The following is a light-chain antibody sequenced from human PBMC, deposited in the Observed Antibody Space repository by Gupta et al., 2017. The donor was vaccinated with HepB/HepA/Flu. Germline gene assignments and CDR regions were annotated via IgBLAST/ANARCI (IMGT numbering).Light chain of an antibody. Sequence: DIEMTHSPFSLSASVGDTVTISCRASQTLRNFFNWYQQKPKMAPKLLVSGASKVNTGFPARFSGSGSETDFTLTISRLEAEDFADYYCQQCVNAPWTFGQGTKVES. J-gene: IGKJ1*01. V-gene: IGKV1-39*01. CDR3: QQCVNAPWT. CDR2: GAS. CDR1: QTLRNF.